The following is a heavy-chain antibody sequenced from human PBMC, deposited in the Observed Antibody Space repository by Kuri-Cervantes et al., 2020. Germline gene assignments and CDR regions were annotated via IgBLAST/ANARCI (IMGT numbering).Heavy chain of an antibody. CDR1: GSTFSSYW. J-gene: IGHJ5*02. V-gene: IGHV3-21*01. CDR2: ISSSSSYI. D-gene: IGHD3-9*01. Sequence: GESLKISCAASGSTFSSYWMNWVRQAPGKGLEWVSSISSSSSYIYYADSVKGRFTISRDNAKNSLYLQMNSLRAEDTAVYYCARVGYDILTGSDNWFDPWGQGTLVTVSS. CDR3: ARVGYDILTGSDNWFDP.